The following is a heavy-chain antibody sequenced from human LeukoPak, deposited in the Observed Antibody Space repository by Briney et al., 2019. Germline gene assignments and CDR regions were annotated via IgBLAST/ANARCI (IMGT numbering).Heavy chain of an antibody. CDR1: GFTFSSYA. CDR3: AKDLVPYDFWSGFDY. V-gene: IGHV3-23*01. Sequence: GGSLRLSCAASGFTFSSYAMSWVRQAPGKGLEWVSAISGSGGSTYYADSVKGRFTISRDNSKNTLYLQMNSLRAADTAVYYCAKDLVPYDFWSGFDYWGQGTLVTVSS. D-gene: IGHD3-3*01. CDR2: ISGSGGST. J-gene: IGHJ4*02.